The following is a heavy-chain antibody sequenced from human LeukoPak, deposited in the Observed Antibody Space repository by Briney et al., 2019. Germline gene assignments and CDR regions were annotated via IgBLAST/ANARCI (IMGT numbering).Heavy chain of an antibody. D-gene: IGHD3-9*01. J-gene: IGHJ6*03. V-gene: IGHV3-66*01. CDR2: LYSGGST. Sequence: PGGSLRLSCAASGFTVSSNYMSWVRQAPGKGLEWVSLLYSGGSTYYADSVKGRFTISRDNSKNTLYLQMNSLRAEDTAVYYCAKGGGFDWLNYYYMDVWGKGTTVIISS. CDR3: AKGGGFDWLNYYYMDV. CDR1: GFTVSSNY.